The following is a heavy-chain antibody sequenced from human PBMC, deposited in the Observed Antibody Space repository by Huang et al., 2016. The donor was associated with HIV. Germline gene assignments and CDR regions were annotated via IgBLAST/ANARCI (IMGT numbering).Heavy chain of an antibody. CDR2: ISPIFEAA. V-gene: IGHV1-69*01. CDR3: ARAGEAYDDSSGYYYFDY. D-gene: IGHD3-22*01. CDR1: GGTFSSYA. Sequence: QVQLVQSGAEVKKPGSSVKVSCKASGGTFSSYAISWVRQAPGQGLEWMGGISPIFEAANYAQKFQGRVTITADESTSRAYMELSSLRAEDTAVYYWARAGEAYDDSSGYYYFDYWGQGTLVTVSS. J-gene: IGHJ4*02.